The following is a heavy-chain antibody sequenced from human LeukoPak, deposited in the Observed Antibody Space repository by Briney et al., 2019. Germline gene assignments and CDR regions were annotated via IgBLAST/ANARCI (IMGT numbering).Heavy chain of an antibody. CDR1: GYIFSKFA. CDR3: ARRKGSDVPGNDY. V-gene: IGHV1-18*01. J-gene: IGHJ4*02. D-gene: IGHD1-1*01. Sequence: GASVKVSRKASGYIFSKFAITWVRQAPGQGLEWVGWISPYNGNTNYSPDLQGRVTLTTDTSTSTAYMELRSLRSDDTAVYYCARRKGSDVPGNDYWGQGTLVIVSS. CDR2: ISPYNGNT.